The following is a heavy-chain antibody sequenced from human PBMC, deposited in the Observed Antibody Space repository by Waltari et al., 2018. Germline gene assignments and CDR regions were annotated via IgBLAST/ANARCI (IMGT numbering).Heavy chain of an antibody. D-gene: IGHD2-2*01. V-gene: IGHV4-38-2*02. J-gene: IGHJ4*02. CDR2: IYHSGST. Sequence: QVQLQESGPGLVKPSETLSLTCTVSGYSISSGYYWGWIRQPPGKGLEWIGSIYHSGSTYYNPSLKSRVTISGDTSKNQFSLKLSSVTAADTAVYYCARDPGGDIVVVPAANHFDYWGQGTLVTVSS. CDR1: GYSISSGYY. CDR3: ARDPGGDIVVVPAANHFDY.